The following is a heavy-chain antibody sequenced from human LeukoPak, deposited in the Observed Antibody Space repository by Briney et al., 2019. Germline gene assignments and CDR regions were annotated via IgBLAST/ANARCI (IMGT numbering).Heavy chain of an antibody. D-gene: IGHD3-10*01. Sequence: ASVKVSCKASGYTFTGCYMHWVRQAPGQGLEWMGWINPNSGGTNYAQKFQGRVTMTRDTSISTAYMELDRLRFDDTAVYYCARDSGEVPDYWGQGTLVTASS. J-gene: IGHJ4*02. CDR3: ARDSGEVPDY. CDR2: INPNSGGT. V-gene: IGHV1-2*02. CDR1: GYTFTGCY.